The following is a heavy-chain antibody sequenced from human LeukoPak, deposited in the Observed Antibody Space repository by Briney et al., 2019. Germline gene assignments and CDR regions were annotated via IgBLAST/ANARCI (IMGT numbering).Heavy chain of an antibody. J-gene: IGHJ6*02. CDR3: ARDRVDHPRPRYGYYYGMDV. V-gene: IGHV3-48*01. D-gene: IGHD1-1*01. Sequence: PGGSLRLSCAASGFTFSSYSMNWVRQAPGKGLEWVSYISSSSSTIYYADSVKGRFTISRDNAKNSLYLQMNSLRAEDTAVYYCARDRVDHPRPRYGYYYGMDVWGQGTTVTVSS. CDR1: GFTFSSYS. CDR2: ISSSSSTI.